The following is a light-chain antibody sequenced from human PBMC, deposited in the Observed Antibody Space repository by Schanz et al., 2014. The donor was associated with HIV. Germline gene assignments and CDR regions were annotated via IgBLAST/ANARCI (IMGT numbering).Light chain of an antibody. CDR1: QSVGNS. V-gene: IGKV3-15*01. J-gene: IGKJ2*01. CDR2: GAF. Sequence: EVVMTQSPATLSVTPGERATLSCRASQSVGNSLAWYQQKSGQAPRLLIYGAFTRATGIPVRFSGRGSGTEFTLTISGLQSEDFALYYCQQYSDWPPSTFGQGTKVEIK. CDR3: QQYSDWPPST.